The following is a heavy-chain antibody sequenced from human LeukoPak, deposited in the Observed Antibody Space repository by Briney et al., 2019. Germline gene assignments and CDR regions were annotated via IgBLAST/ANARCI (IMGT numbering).Heavy chain of an antibody. CDR2: INHSGST. CDR1: GGSFSGYY. D-gene: IGHD3-9*01. Sequence: ETLSLTCAVYGGSFSGYYWSWIRQPPGKGLEWIGEINHSGSTNYNPSLKSRVTISVDTSKNQFSLKLSSVTAADTAVYYCARAPETGHFDYWGQGTLVSVSS. J-gene: IGHJ4*02. V-gene: IGHV4-34*01. CDR3: ARAPETGHFDY.